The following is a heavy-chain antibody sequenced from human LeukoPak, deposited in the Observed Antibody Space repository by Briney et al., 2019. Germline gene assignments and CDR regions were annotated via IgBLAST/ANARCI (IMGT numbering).Heavy chain of an antibody. CDR2: ISSSSSYI. V-gene: IGHV3-21*01. D-gene: IGHD6-19*01. Sequence: GGSLRLSCAASGFTFSSYSMNWVRQAPGKGLEWVSSISSSSSYIYYADSVKGRFTISRDNAKNSLYLQMNSLRAEDTAVYYCARVDSSGLSSMDVWGQGTTAAVSS. CDR1: GFTFSSYS. CDR3: ARVDSSGLSSMDV. J-gene: IGHJ6*02.